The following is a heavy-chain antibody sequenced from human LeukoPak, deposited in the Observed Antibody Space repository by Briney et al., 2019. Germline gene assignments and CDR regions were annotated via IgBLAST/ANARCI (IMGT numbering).Heavy chain of an antibody. Sequence: GGSLRLSCAASGFTFEDYAMHWVRQAPGKGLEWVSGISWNSGSIGYADSVKGRFTISRDNSKNTLYLQMNSLRAEDTAVYYCAKDRAHPRSGNEAFDIWGQGTMVTVSS. J-gene: IGHJ3*02. D-gene: IGHD3-10*01. CDR3: AKDRAHPRSGNEAFDI. V-gene: IGHV3-9*01. CDR1: GFTFEDYA. CDR2: ISWNSGSI.